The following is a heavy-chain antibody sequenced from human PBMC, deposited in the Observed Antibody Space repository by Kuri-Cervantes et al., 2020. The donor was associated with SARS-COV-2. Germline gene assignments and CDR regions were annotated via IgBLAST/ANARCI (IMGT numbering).Heavy chain of an antibody. CDR1: GGSFSGYY. D-gene: IGHD3-10*01. Sequence: SETLALSCAVYGGSFSGYYWSGIRQPPGKGLEWIGEINHSGSTNYNPSLKSRVTISVDESKNQFSLKLSYVTAADTAVYYCARGWDYCSGSYYPRGDYGMDVWGQGTTVTVSS. V-gene: IGHV4-34*01. J-gene: IGHJ6*02. CDR3: ARGWDYCSGSYYPRGDYGMDV. CDR2: INHSGST.